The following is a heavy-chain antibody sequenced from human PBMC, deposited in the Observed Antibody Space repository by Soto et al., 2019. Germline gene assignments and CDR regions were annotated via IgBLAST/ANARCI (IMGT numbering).Heavy chain of an antibody. Sequence: GGSLRLSCAASGFTFSSYWMHWVRQAPGKGLVWVSAISGSGGSTYYADSVKGRFTISRDNSKNTLYLQMNSLRAEDTAVYYCAKDPWGIAARPLVDYWGQGTLVTVSS. D-gene: IGHD6-6*01. CDR1: GFTFSSYW. CDR3: AKDPWGIAARPLVDY. CDR2: ISGSGGST. V-gene: IGHV3-23*01. J-gene: IGHJ4*02.